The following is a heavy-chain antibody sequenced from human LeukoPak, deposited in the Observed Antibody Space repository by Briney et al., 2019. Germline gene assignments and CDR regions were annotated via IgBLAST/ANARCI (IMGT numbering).Heavy chain of an antibody. CDR2: IYYSGTT. CDR3: ASRGSYHSFSN. J-gene: IGHJ4*02. CDR1: GGSISSRNYY. V-gene: IGHV4-39*01. D-gene: IGHD1-26*01. Sequence: SETLSLTCTVSGGSISSRNYYWGWIRQPPGKGLEWIGSIYYSGTTYYNPSLKSRVSINVDPSKNQFSLYLSSVTAPDTAVYYCASRGSYHSFSNSGQGTLVTVSA.